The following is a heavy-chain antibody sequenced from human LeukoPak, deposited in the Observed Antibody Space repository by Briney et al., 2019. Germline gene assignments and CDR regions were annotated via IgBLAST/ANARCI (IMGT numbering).Heavy chain of an antibody. CDR3: AREMVVVVPAAIEVYYYGMDV. J-gene: IGHJ6*02. CDR1: GFTFSSYS. V-gene: IGHV3-21*01. D-gene: IGHD2-2*01. CDR2: ISSSSYI. Sequence: GGSLRLSCAASGFTFSSYSMNWVRQAPGKGLEWVSSISSSSYIYYADSVKGRFTISRDNAKNSLYLQMNSLRAEDTAVYYCAREMVVVVPAAIEVYYYGMDVWGQGTTVTVSS.